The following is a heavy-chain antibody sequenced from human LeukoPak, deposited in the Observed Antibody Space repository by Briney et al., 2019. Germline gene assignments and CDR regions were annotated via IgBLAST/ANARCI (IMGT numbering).Heavy chain of an antibody. V-gene: IGHV3-49*04. D-gene: IGHD3-22*01. CDR1: GFTFGDYG. CDR3: TRGDYYESSGYHFLFDY. J-gene: IGHJ4*02. Sequence: GGSLRLSCTASGFTFGDYGMGWVRQAPGKGLEWVGFIRSKAYGGTTEYAASVKGRFTISRDDSKSIAYLQMNSLKTEDTAVYYCTRGDYYESSGYHFLFDYWGQGTLVTVSS. CDR2: IRSKAYGGTT.